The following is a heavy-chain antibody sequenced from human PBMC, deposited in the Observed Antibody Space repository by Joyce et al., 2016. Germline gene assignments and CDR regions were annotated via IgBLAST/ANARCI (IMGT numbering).Heavy chain of an antibody. CDR2: IYYRGNT. J-gene: IGHJ4*02. CDR3: ARLGGQWLVLEH. D-gene: IGHD6-19*01. CDR1: GASISRGGYY. Sequence: QVQLQESGPGLVKPSQTLPLTCTVSGASISRGGYYWSWIRQHPGKDLEWIGYIYYRGNTYYNPSLKNRVNISVDTSKNQFSLKLTSVTAADTAVYYCARLGGQWLVLEHWGQGTLVTVSS. V-gene: IGHV4-31*03.